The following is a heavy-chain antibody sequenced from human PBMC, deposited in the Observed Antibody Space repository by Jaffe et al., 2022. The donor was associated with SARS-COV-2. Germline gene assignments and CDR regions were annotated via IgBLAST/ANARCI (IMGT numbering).Heavy chain of an antibody. D-gene: IGHD5-18*01. CDR1: GGSISSYY. J-gene: IGHJ6*02. Sequence: QVQLQESGPGLVKPSETLSLTCTVSGGSISSYYWSWIRQPAGKGLEWIGRIYTSGSTNYNPSLKSRVTMSVDTSKNQFSLKLSSVTAADTAVYYCARDSPHFPNFGYTPGVNSDYYYYYGMDVWGQGTTVTVSS. CDR3: ARDSPHFPNFGYTPGVNSDYYYYYGMDV. CDR2: IYTSGST. V-gene: IGHV4-4*07.